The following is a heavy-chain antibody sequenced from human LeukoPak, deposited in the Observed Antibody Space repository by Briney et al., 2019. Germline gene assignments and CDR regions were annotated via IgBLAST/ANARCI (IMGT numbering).Heavy chain of an antibody. D-gene: IGHD3-22*01. CDR1: GASIASYY. CDR2: IYYSGSS. Sequence: PSETLSLTCTVSGASIASYYWTWIRQPPGKGLEWIGYIYYSGSSNYNPSLKSRATISIDTAKNQFSLKLTSVTAADTAVYYCARGTYYYYDSSGYLFWFAPWGQGTLVTVSS. J-gene: IGHJ5*02. V-gene: IGHV4-59*13. CDR3: ARGTYYYYDSSGYLFWFAP.